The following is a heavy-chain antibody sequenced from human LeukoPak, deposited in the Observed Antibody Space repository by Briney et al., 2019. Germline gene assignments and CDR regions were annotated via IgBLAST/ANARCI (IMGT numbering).Heavy chain of an antibody. CDR2: LNSDGSST. J-gene: IGHJ4*02. CDR1: GFTLSRHW. V-gene: IGHV3-74*01. CDR3: ARDDGYSGYDSLDY. D-gene: IGHD5-12*01. Sequence: GGSLRLSCAASGFTLSRHWMHWVRQAPGKGLVWVSRLNSDGSSTGYADSVKGRFTISRDNAKNTLYLQMNSLRAEDTAVYYCARDDGYSGYDSLDYWGQGTLVTVSS.